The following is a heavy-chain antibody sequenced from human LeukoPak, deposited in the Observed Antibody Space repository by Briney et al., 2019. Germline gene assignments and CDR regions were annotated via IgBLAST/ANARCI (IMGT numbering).Heavy chain of an antibody. D-gene: IGHD1-14*01. CDR2: IYYSGST. J-gene: IGHJ6*04. CDR3: ARDGRPTTDV. CDR1: GGSISSHY. Sequence: PSETLSLTCTVSGGSISSHYWSWIRQPPGKGLEWIGYIYYSGSTNYNPSLKSRVTISVDTSKNQFSLKLSSVTAADTAVYYCARDGRPTTDVWGKGTTVTVSS. V-gene: IGHV4-59*11.